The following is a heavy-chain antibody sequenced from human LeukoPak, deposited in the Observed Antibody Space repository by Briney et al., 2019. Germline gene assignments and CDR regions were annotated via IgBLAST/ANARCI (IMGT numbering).Heavy chain of an antibody. CDR3: ARGYYDSSGPQRAFDI. V-gene: IGHV3-21*01. CDR2: ISYSSTYI. Sequence: GGSLRLSCAASGFTFSSYIVNWVRQAPGKGLEWVSSISYSSTYIYYADSVKGRFTISRDNAKNSLYLQMNSLRAEDTAVYYCARGYYDSSGPQRAFDIWGQGTMVTVSS. D-gene: IGHD3-22*01. J-gene: IGHJ3*02. CDR1: GFTFSSYI.